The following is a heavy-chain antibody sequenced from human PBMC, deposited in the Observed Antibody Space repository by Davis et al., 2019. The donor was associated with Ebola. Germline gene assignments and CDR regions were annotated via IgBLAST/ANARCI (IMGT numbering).Heavy chain of an antibody. CDR2: INLDGSRT. CDR1: GFTFSSYW. D-gene: IGHD2-15*01. Sequence: PGGSLRLSCAASGFTFSSYWMHWVRQVPGKGLVWVSRINLDGSRTNYADTAKGRFTITRDNAKNTLYLQMNSLRVEDTAVYYCARGDSRWSNWYFDLWGRGTLVTVSS. CDR3: ARGDSRWSNWYFDL. V-gene: IGHV3-74*01. J-gene: IGHJ2*01.